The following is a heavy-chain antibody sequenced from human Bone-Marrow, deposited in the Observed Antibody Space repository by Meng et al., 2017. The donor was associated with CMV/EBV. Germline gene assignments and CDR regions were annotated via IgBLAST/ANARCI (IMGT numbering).Heavy chain of an antibody. CDR2: ISAYNGNT. V-gene: IGHV1-18*01. CDR3: AKDMSDSSCYGPDAFDI. CDR1: DYMFTSYG. D-gene: IGHD3-22*01. J-gene: IGHJ3*02. Sequence: ASVKVSCKASDYMFTSYGISWVRQAPGQGLEWMGWISAYNGNTNYAQKFQGRVTMTTDTSTSTVHMKLRSLGSDDTAMYYCAKDMSDSSCYGPDAFDIWGQGTMVTVSS.